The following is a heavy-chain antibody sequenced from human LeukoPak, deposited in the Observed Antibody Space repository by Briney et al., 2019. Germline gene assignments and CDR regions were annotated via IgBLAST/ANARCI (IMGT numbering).Heavy chain of an antibody. CDR2: IYYSGST. CDR3: ARVIVGDYTLSDAFDI. CDR1: GGSISSYY. V-gene: IGHV4-59*01. D-gene: IGHD4-17*01. Sequence: PSETLSLTCTVSGGSISSYYWSWIRQPPGKGLEWIGYIYYSGSTNYNPSLKSRVTISVDTSKNQFSLKLSSVTAADTAVYYCARVIVGDYTLSDAFDIWGQGTMVTVSS. J-gene: IGHJ3*02.